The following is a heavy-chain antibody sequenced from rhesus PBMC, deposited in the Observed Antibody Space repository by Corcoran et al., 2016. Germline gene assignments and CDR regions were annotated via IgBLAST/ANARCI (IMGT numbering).Heavy chain of an antibody. D-gene: IGHD4-29*01. CDR2: IYGNSAST. CDR3: ARDRGYGSSYPFDY. J-gene: IGHJ4*01. V-gene: IGHV4-106*01. Sequence: QVQLQESGPGLVKPSETLSLTCAVSGGSISDDYYWSWIRQPPGKGLEWIGYIYGNSASTNYNPSLKNRVTISKDTSKNQFSLKLSSVTAADTAVYYCARDRGYGSSYPFDYWGQGVLVTVSS. CDR1: GGSISDDYY.